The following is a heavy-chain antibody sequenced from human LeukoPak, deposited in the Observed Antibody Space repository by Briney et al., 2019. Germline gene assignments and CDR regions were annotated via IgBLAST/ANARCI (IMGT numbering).Heavy chain of an antibody. CDR1: GGSISSYY. V-gene: IGHV4-59*08. CDR2: IYYSGST. J-gene: IGHJ3*02. Sequence: PSETLSLTCTVSGGSISSYYWSWIRQPPGKGLEWIGYIYYSGSTNYNPSLKSRVTISVDTSKNQFSLKLSSVTAADTAVYYYARHSQQLDAFDIWGQGTMVTVSS. D-gene: IGHD6-13*01. CDR3: ARHSQQLDAFDI.